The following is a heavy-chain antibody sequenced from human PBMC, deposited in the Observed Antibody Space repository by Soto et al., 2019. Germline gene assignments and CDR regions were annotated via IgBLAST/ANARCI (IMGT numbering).Heavy chain of an antibody. V-gene: IGHV1-69*02. CDR1: GGTFSSYT. D-gene: IGHD3-10*01. Sequence: SVKVSCKASGGTFSSYTIRRVRQAPGQRLEWMGRIIPILGIANYAQKFQGRVTITADKSTSTAYMELSSLRSEDTAVYYCASMVRGVSAYYYYYMDVWGKGTTVTVSS. CDR2: IIPILGIA. J-gene: IGHJ6*03. CDR3: ASMVRGVSAYYYYYMDV.